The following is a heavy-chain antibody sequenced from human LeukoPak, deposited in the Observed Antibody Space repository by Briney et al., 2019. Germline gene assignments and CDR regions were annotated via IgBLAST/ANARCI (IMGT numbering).Heavy chain of an antibody. V-gene: IGHV1-8*01. CDR2: LNPNSGNT. Sequence: ASVKVSCKASGYTFTSHDINWVRQATGQGLEWMGWLNPNSGNTDYAQKFQDRVTITRNTSISTAYMELSSLRSEDTAVYYCARRVGYAAFDIWGQGTMVTVSS. J-gene: IGHJ3*02. CDR3: ARRVGYAAFDI. CDR1: GYTFTSHD. D-gene: IGHD3-16*01.